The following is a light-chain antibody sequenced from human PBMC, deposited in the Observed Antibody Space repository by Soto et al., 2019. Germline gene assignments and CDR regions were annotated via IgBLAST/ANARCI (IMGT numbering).Light chain of an antibody. J-gene: IGKJ1*01. Sequence: LVMTQSPATLSVSPGERATLSCRASQSVSSNLAWYQQKPGQAPRLLIYGASTRATGIPARFSGSGSGTEFTLTISSLQSEDFAVYYCQQYNNDQTFGQGTKVDIK. V-gene: IGKV3-15*01. CDR1: QSVSSN. CDR2: GAS. CDR3: QQYNNDQT.